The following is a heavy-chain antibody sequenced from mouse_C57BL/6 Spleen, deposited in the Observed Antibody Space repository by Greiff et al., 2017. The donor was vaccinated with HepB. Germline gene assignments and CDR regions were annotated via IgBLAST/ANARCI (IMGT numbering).Heavy chain of an antibody. CDR2: IHPNSGST. Sequence: QVQLQQPGAELVKPGASVKLSCKASGYTFTSYWMHWVKQRPGQGLEWIGMIHPNSGSTNYNEKFKSKATLTVDKSSSTAYMQLSSLTSEDSAVYYCGGTTVVADGAWFAYWGQGTLVTVSA. CDR3: GGTTVVADGAWFAY. V-gene: IGHV1-64*01. CDR1: GYTFTSYW. J-gene: IGHJ3*01. D-gene: IGHD1-1*01.